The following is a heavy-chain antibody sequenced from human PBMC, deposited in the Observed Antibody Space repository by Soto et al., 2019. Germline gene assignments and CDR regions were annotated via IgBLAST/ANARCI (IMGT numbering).Heavy chain of an antibody. D-gene: IGHD2-21*02. J-gene: IGHJ4*02. CDR3: VKDHCGGDCYSNPYFDY. V-gene: IGHV3-33*06. Sequence: GSLRVSCAASGFTFSTYGIHWGRQAPGKGLEWLAVIWYDGSKKYYADSVQGRFTISRDNSKNTGYLQMNSLRAEDTAVYYCVKDHCGGDCYSNPYFDYWGQGT. CDR2: IWYDGSKK. CDR1: GFTFSTYG.